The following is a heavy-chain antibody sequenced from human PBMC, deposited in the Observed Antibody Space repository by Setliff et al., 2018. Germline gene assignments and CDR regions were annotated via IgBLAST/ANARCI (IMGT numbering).Heavy chain of an antibody. Sequence: SVKVSCKASGGTFNTYGLSWVRQAPGQGLEWMGGIIPIIGEPNYAQKFQGRVTITADESTSTAYMELRSLKSEDTAVYYCAREALQRAGLYFFDIWGQGTPVTVSS. D-gene: IGHD3-10*01. CDR1: GGTFNTYG. J-gene: IGHJ4*02. V-gene: IGHV1-69*13. CDR2: IIPIIGEP. CDR3: AREALQRAGLYFFDI.